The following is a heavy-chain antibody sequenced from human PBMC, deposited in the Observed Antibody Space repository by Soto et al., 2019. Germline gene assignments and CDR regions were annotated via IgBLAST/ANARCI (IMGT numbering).Heavy chain of an antibody. CDR3: ARDHAMIVVAPRD. J-gene: IGHJ4*02. V-gene: IGHV3-33*01. CDR2: IWYDGSNK. D-gene: IGHD3-22*01. CDR1: GFTFSSYG. Sequence: GGSLRLSCAASGFTFSSYGMHWVRQAPGKGLEWVAVIWYDGSNKYYADSVKGRFTISRDNSKNTLYLQMNSLRAEDTAVYYCARDHAMIVVAPRDWGQGTLVTVSS.